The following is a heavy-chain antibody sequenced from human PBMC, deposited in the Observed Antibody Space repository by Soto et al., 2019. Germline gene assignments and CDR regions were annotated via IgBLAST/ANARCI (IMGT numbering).Heavy chain of an antibody. CDR3: ARHVPAAGYYYGMDV. D-gene: IGHD2-2*01. Sequence: QVQLVQSGAEVKKPGSSVKVSCKASGGTFSSYAISWVRQAPGQGLEWMGGIIPIFGTANYAQKFQGRVTITADESTSTAYMGPGSLRSEDTAVYYCARHVPAAGYYYGMDVWGQGTTVTVSS. CDR1: GGTFSSYA. V-gene: IGHV1-69*12. CDR2: IIPIFGTA. J-gene: IGHJ6*02.